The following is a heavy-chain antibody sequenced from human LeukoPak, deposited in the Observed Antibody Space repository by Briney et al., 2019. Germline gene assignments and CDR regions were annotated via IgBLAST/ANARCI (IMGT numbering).Heavy chain of an antibody. D-gene: IGHD3-10*01. CDR3: ARSRLLWFGEAIGFDY. CDR1: GYSFTSYW. CDR2: IDPSDSYT. Sequence: GESLRISCKGSGYSFTSYWISWVRQMPGEGLEWMGRIDPSDSYTNYSPSFQGHATISADKSISTAYLQWSSLKAPDTAMYYCARSRLLWFGEAIGFDYWGQGTLVTVSS. J-gene: IGHJ4*02. V-gene: IGHV5-10-1*01.